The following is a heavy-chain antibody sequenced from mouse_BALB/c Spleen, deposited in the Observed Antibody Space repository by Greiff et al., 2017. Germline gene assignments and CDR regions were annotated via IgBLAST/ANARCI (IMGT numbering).Heavy chain of an antibody. Sequence: QVQLQQSGPGLVAPSQSLSITCTVSGFSLTSYGVHWVRQPPGKGLEWLGVIWAGGSTNYNSALMSRLSISKDNSKSQVFLKMNSLQTDDTAMYYCARDRGTYGGYYAMDYWGQGTSVTVSS. V-gene: IGHV2-9*02. D-gene: IGHD1-1*01. CDR2: IWAGGST. CDR3: ARDRGTYGGYYAMDY. J-gene: IGHJ4*01. CDR1: GFSLTSYG.